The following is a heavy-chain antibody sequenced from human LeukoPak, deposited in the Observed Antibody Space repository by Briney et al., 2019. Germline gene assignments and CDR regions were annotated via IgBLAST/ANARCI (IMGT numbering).Heavy chain of an antibody. CDR3: ARDPDIAAAGSAFDI. CDR2: IKQDGSEK. D-gene: IGHD6-13*01. Sequence: GGSLRLSCAASGFTFSSFWMSWVRQAPGKGLGGVANIKQDGSEKYYVDSVKGRFTISRDNAKNSLYLQMNSLRAEDTAVYYCARDPDIAAAGSAFDIWGQGTMVTVSS. CDR1: GFTFSSFW. V-gene: IGHV3-7*03. J-gene: IGHJ3*02.